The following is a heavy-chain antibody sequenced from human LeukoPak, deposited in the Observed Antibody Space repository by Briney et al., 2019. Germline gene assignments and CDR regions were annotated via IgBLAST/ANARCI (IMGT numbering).Heavy chain of an antibody. Sequence: SETLSLTCSVSGYSISSGYYWGWIRQPPGKGLEWIGSIYHSGRTYYSPSLKSRVTISVDTSKNQFSLKLSSVTAADTAVYYCARDRIAVSDPPYWFDPWGQGTLVIVSS. CDR3: ARDRIAVSDPPYWFDP. J-gene: IGHJ5*02. CDR1: GYSISSGYY. CDR2: IYHSGRT. D-gene: IGHD6-19*01. V-gene: IGHV4-38-2*02.